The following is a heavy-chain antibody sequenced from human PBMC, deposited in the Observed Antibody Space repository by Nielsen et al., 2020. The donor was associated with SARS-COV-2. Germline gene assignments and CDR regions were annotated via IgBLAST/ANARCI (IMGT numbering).Heavy chain of an antibody. J-gene: IGHJ4*02. D-gene: IGHD3-22*01. CDR3: ASPNHQWLLDAIAY. V-gene: IGHV3-48*03. CDR2: ISSSGSTI. Sequence: GGSLKISCAASGFTFSSYEMNWVRQAPGKGLEWVSYISSSGSTIYYADSVKGRFTISRDNAKNSLYLQMNSLRAADTAVYYCASPNHQWLLDAIAYWGQGTLVTVSS. CDR1: GFTFSSYE.